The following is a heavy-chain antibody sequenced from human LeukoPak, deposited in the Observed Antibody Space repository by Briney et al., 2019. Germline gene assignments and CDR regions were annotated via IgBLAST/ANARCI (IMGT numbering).Heavy chain of an antibody. CDR1: GFTFSSYS. Sequence: GGSLRLSCAVSGFTFSSYSMNWVRQAPGKGLEWVSYISSSSSTIYYADSVKGRFTLSRDNAKNSLYLQMNSLRDGDTAVYYCAREIHCSSTRCYSYYYGMDVWGQGTTVTVSS. J-gene: IGHJ6*02. CDR2: ISSSSSTI. V-gene: IGHV3-48*02. CDR3: AREIHCSSTRCYSYYYGMDV. D-gene: IGHD2-2*01.